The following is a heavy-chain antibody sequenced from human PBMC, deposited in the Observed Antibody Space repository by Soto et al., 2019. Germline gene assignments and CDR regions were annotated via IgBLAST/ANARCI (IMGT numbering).Heavy chain of an antibody. CDR1: GYTFTSYD. J-gene: IGHJ4*02. CDR3: ARTYCSSARCYSDY. Sequence: ASVKVSCKASGYTFTSYDISWVRQAPGQGLEWMGWISAYNGNTNYAQKLQGRVTMTTDTPTSTAYMELRSLRSDDTAVYYCARTYCSSARCYSDYWGQGTLVTVSS. D-gene: IGHD2-2*01. V-gene: IGHV1-18*01. CDR2: ISAYNGNT.